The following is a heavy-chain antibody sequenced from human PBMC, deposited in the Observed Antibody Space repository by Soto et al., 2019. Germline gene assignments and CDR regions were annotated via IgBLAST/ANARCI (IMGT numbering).Heavy chain of an antibody. CDR2: ISGSGGST. CDR1: GFTFSSYA. CDR3: AKENPFCSSTSCYIGILDY. Sequence: EVQLLESGGGLVQPGGSLRLSCAASGFTFSSYAMSWVRQAPGKGLEWVSAISGSGGSTYYADSVKGRFTISRDNSKNTLYLQMNSLRAEDTAVYYCAKENPFCSSTSCYIGILDYWGQGTLVTVSS. V-gene: IGHV3-23*01. D-gene: IGHD2-2*02. J-gene: IGHJ4*02.